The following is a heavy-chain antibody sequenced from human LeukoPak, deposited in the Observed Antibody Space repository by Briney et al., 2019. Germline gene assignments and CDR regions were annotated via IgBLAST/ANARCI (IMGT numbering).Heavy chain of an antibody. J-gene: IGHJ3*02. CDR2: INLSGST. CDR3: ARGRVGGAFDI. CDR1: GFTFSSYA. V-gene: IGHV4-34*01. D-gene: IGHD3-16*01. Sequence: GSLRLSCAASGFTFSSYAMSWIRQPPGKGLEWIGEINLSGSTNYNPSLKSRVTISVDTSKNQFSLKLSSVTAADTAVYYCARGRVGGAFDIWGQGTMVTVSS.